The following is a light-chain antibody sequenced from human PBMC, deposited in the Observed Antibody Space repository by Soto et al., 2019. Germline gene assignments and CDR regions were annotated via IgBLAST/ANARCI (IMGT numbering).Light chain of an antibody. V-gene: IGLV2-14*01. CDR3: SSYTSSRGV. CDR2: EVS. J-gene: IGLJ1*01. Sequence: QSALTQPASVSGSLGQSITISCTGTSSDVGGYNYVSWYQQHPGKAPKLMIYEVSNRPSGVSNRFSGSKSGNTASLTISGLQAEDEADYYGSSYTSSRGVFGTGTKFTVL. CDR1: SSDVGGYNY.